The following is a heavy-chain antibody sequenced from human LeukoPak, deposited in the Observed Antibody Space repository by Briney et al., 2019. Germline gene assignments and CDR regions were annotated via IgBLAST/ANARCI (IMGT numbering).Heavy chain of an antibody. CDR1: GFTFSSYA. Sequence: GGSLRLSCSASGFTFSSYAMHWVRQAPGKGLEWVSLISWDGGSTYYADSVKGRFTISRDNSKNSLYLQMNSLRTEDTALYYCAKDISYGGSRFDYWGQGTLVTVSS. CDR2: ISWDGGST. V-gene: IGHV3-43*01. CDR3: AKDISYGGSRFDY. D-gene: IGHD4-23*01. J-gene: IGHJ4*02.